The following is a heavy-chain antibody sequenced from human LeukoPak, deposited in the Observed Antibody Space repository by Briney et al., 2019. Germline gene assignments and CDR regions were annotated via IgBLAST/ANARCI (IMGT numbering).Heavy chain of an antibody. V-gene: IGHV3-23*01. CDR1: GFTFSSYA. D-gene: IGHD2-2*01. J-gene: IGHJ4*02. CDR2: ISGSGGST. Sequence: GGSLRLSCAASGFTFSSYAMSWVRQAPGKGLEWVSAISGSGGSTYYADSVKGRFTISRDYSKNTLYLQMNSLRAEDTAVYYCAKTPQRKVVPAAMPMPGVGEVDYWGQGTLVTVSS. CDR3: AKTPQRKVVPAAMPMPGVGEVDY.